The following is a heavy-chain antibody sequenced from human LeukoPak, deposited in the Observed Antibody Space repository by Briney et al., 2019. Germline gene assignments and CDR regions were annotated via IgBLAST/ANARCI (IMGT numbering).Heavy chain of an antibody. D-gene: IGHD5-18*01. CDR3: ARDLGYSYGYGY. Sequence: GGSLRLSCAASGFTFSSYSMNWVRQAPGKGLEWVSSISSSSSYIYYADSVKGRFTISRDNAKNSLYLQMNSLRAEDTAVYYCARDLGYSYGYGYWGQGTLVTVSS. CDR1: GFTFSSYS. J-gene: IGHJ4*02. CDR2: ISSSSSYI. V-gene: IGHV3-21*01.